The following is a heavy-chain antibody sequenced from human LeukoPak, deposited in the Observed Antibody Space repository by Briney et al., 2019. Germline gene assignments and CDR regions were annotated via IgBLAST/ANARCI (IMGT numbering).Heavy chain of an antibody. J-gene: IGHJ4*02. CDR3: ARSIPYGTTWYGRSDY. D-gene: IGHD6-13*01. Sequence: HSGGSLRLSCAASGFPFSSYSMTWVRQAPGKGLEWVANIKPDGTTKFYVDSVKGRFTISRDNALNSLYLQMNSLRAEDTAIYYCARSIPYGTTWYGRSDYWGQGTLVTVSS. V-gene: IGHV3-7*03. CDR2: IKPDGTTK. CDR1: GFPFSSYS.